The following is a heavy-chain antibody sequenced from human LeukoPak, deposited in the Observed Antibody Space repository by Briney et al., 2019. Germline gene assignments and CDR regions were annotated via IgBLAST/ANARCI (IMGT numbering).Heavy chain of an antibody. Sequence: SVKVSCKASGCTFSSYAISWVRRAPGQGLEWMGGIIPIFGTANYAQKFQGRVTMTRDTSTSTVYMELSSLRSEDMAVYYCARDYLKVVVAGTAPSAGHMDYWGQGTLVTVSS. V-gene: IGHV1-69*05. CDR2: IIPIFGTA. CDR3: ARDYLKVVVAGTAPSAGHMDY. D-gene: IGHD2-15*01. CDR1: GCTFSSYA. J-gene: IGHJ4*02.